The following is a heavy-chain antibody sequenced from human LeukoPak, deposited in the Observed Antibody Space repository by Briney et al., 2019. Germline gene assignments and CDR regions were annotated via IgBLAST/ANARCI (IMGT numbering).Heavy chain of an antibody. CDR3: ARDPPRVGAPDY. CDR1: GYNFTAYY. J-gene: IGHJ4*02. D-gene: IGHD3-16*01. CDR2: INPTSGGT. V-gene: IGHV1-2*02. Sequence: ASVKVSCKASGYNFTAYYIHWVRQAPRQGLEWMGWINPTSGGTKYAQKFQGRVTMSWATSISTAYMDLTRLRSDDTAVYFCARDPPRVGAPDYWGQGTLLTVSS.